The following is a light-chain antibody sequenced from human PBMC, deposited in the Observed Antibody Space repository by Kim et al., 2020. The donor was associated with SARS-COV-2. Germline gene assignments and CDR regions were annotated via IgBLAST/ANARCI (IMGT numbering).Light chain of an antibody. Sequence: SGSPGERATLSCRASQSVSINLAWYQQKPGQAPRLLLYGASTRATGVPARFSGSGSGTEFTLTISSLQSEDFAVYYCQQYYDWPTFGQGTKVDI. CDR1: QSVSIN. CDR3: QQYYDWPT. J-gene: IGKJ1*01. V-gene: IGKV3-15*01. CDR2: GAS.